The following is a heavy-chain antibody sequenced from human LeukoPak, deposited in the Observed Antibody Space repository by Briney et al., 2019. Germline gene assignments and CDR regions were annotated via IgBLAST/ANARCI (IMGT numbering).Heavy chain of an antibody. CDR3: ARRSRYGHFDY. J-gene: IGHJ4*02. Sequence: ASETLSLTCTVSGGSISSYFWSWIRQPPGKGLEWIGYIYYSGSTNYNPSLKSRVTISVDTSKNQFSLKLSSVTAADTAVYYCARRSRYGHFDYWGQGTPVTVSS. D-gene: IGHD5-18*01. V-gene: IGHV4-59*01. CDR1: GGSISSYF. CDR2: IYYSGST.